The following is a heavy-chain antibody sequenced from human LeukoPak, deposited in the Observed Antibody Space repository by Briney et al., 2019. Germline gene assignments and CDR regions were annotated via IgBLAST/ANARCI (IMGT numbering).Heavy chain of an antibody. Sequence: PSETLSLTCSVSGASTTSYYWNWIRQAPGKGLEWIGYIYSDGTTSYSPSLRSRVTISIDTSRNQFSLKLSSVTAADTAVYYCARLVVAATNYDYWGQGTLVTVSS. CDR3: ARLVVAATNYDY. D-gene: IGHD2-15*01. CDR2: IYSDGTT. J-gene: IGHJ4*02. CDR1: GASTTSYY. V-gene: IGHV4-4*09.